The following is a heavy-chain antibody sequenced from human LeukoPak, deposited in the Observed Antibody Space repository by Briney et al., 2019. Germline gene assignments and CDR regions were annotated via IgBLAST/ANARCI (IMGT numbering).Heavy chain of an antibody. V-gene: IGHV3-74*01. CDR1: GNYW. CDR3: ARDIANWGSIFNY. D-gene: IGHD7-27*01. Sequence: GGSLRLSCAASGNYWMHWVRQAPGKGLVWVSHINSDGSWTSYADSVKGRFTISKDNAKNTVYLQMNSLRAADTAVYFCARDIANWGSIFNYWGQGTLVTVSS. J-gene: IGHJ4*02. CDR2: INSDGSWT.